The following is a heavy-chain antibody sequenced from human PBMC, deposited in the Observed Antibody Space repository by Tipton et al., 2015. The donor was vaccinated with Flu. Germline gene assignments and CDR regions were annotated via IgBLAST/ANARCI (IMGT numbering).Heavy chain of an antibody. CDR3: ARRMGDSSGSLWDS. Sequence: QLVQSGAEVKKPGTSVKVSCRASGYTFTNFGISWVRQAPGQGLEWVGWINAYNGNADYGQKVKGRVTMTTDTSTSTAYMELRSLRFDDTAVYYCARRMGDSSGSLWDSWGQGTPVTVSS. J-gene: IGHJ4*02. V-gene: IGHV1-18*01. CDR1: GYTFTNFG. CDR2: INAYNGNA. D-gene: IGHD3-22*01.